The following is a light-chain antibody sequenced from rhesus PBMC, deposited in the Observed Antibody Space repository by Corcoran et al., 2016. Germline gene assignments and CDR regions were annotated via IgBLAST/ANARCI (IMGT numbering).Light chain of an antibody. V-gene: IGKV1-22*01. J-gene: IGKJ1*01. Sequence: DIQMTQSPSSLSASVGDTVTITCRASQCISTWLAWYQQKPGKAPKLLIYKASSLLSGVPSRFSGSGSGTDFTLTISSLQSEDYGTYYCQQYSSRPWTFGQGTKVEIK. CDR1: QCISTW. CDR2: KAS. CDR3: QQYSSRPWT.